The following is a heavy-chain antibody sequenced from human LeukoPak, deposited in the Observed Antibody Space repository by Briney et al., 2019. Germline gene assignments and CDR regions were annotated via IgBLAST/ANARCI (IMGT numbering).Heavy chain of an antibody. J-gene: IGHJ4*02. CDR2: ISGSTGST. V-gene: IGHV3-23*01. D-gene: IGHD1-26*01. CDR3: AKGTVSAMLGATTVGK. Sequence: GESLKIFCRASGYSLSTYRIGWVRQMPGKGLEWVSLISGSTGSTYYADSVKGRFSISRDNSKNTVYLQMNSLRVEDTAVYYCAKGTVSAMLGATTVGKWGQRTLVTVSS. CDR1: GYSLSTYR.